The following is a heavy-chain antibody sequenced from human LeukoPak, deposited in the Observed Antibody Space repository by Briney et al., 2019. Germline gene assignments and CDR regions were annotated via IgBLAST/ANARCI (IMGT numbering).Heavy chain of an antibody. Sequence: GRSLRLSCAASGFTFSSYGMHWVRQAPGKGLEWVAVISYDGSNKYYADSVKGRFTISRDNSKNTLYLQMNSLRAEDTAVYYCAKGPYGDYWAYFDYWGQGTLVTVSS. CDR3: AKGPYGDYWAYFDY. CDR1: GFTFSSYG. V-gene: IGHV3-30*18. D-gene: IGHD4-17*01. CDR2: ISYDGSNK. J-gene: IGHJ4*02.